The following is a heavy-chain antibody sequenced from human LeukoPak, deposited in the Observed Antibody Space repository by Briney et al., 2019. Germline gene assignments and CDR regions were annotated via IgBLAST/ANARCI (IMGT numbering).Heavy chain of an antibody. CDR1: GGSFSGYY. V-gene: IGHV4-59*10. CDR2: IYTSGST. D-gene: IGHD2-2*01. Sequence: SETLSLTCAVYGGSFSGYYWSWIRQPAGKGLEWIGRIYTSGSTNYNPSLKSQVTMSVDTSKNQFSLKLSSVTAADTAVYYCARGPGQLLVGYYYYYMDVWGKGTTVTVSS. CDR3: ARGPGQLLVGYYYYYMDV. J-gene: IGHJ6*03.